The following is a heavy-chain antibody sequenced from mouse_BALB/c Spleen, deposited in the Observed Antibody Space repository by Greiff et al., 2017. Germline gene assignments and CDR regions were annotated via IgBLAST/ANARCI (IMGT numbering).Heavy chain of an antibody. Sequence: VQLKESGAELVRPGASVTLSCKASGYTFTDYEMHWVKQTPVHGLEWIGAIDPETGGTAYNQKFKGKATLTADKSSSTAYMELRSLTSEDSAVYYCTRDSGAYWGQGTLVTVSA. CDR1: GYTFTDYE. CDR3: TRDSGAY. J-gene: IGHJ3*01. CDR2: IDPETGGT. V-gene: IGHV1-15*01. D-gene: IGHD3-2*02.